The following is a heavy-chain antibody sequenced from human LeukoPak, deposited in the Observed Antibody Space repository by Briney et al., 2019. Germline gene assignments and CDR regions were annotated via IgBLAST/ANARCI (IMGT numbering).Heavy chain of an antibody. J-gene: IGHJ4*02. CDR2: IYHSGST. D-gene: IGHD3-10*01. CDR1: GGSFSGYY. CDR3: ARVRGGRYGSGSYYNSFFDY. Sequence: SETLSLTCAVYGGSFSGYYWSWIRQPPGKGLEWIGSIYHSGSTYYNPSLKSRVTISVDTSKNQFSLKLSSVTAADTAVYYCARVRGGRYGSGSYYNSFFDYWGQGTLVTVSS. V-gene: IGHV4-34*01.